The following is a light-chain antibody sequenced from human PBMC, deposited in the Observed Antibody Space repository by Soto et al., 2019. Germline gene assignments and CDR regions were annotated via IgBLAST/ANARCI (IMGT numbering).Light chain of an antibody. Sequence: EIVLTQSPGTLSLSPGDRATLSCRASQSVSSSYLAWYQQKPGQAPRLHIYGASSRATGIPDRFSGSGSGTDFTLTISRLEPEDFAVYYCQQYGSSSFTFGPGTKVDIK. CDR3: QQYGSSSFT. CDR1: QSVSSSY. J-gene: IGKJ3*01. V-gene: IGKV3-20*01. CDR2: GAS.